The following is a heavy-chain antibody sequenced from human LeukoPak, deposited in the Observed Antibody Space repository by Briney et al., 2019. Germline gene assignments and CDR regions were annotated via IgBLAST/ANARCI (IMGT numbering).Heavy chain of an antibody. CDR2: ISSSGSSV. CDR1: GFTFSDYY. J-gene: IGHJ4*02. V-gene: IGHV3-11*01. Sequence: GGSLRLSCAASGFTFSDYYMSWIRQAPGKGLEWVSYISSSGSSVYYADSVKGRFTISRDNAKNSLYLQTNSLRAEDTAVYYCARSDQLNFDYWGQGILVTVSS. CDR3: ARSDQLNFDY. D-gene: IGHD1-1*01.